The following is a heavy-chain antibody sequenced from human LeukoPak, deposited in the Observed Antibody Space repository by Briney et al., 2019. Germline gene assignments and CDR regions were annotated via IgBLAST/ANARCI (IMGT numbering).Heavy chain of an antibody. D-gene: IGHD3-10*01. J-gene: IGHJ4*02. Sequence: GGSLRLSCAASGFTFSSYYMSWVRQAPGKGLEWVSSISSSSSYIYYADSVKGRFTISRDNAKNSLYLQMNSLRAEDTAVYYCASAYYGSGSYRNDYWGQGTLVTVSS. CDR1: GFTFSSYY. CDR2: ISSSSSYI. V-gene: IGHV3-21*01. CDR3: ASAYYGSGSYRNDY.